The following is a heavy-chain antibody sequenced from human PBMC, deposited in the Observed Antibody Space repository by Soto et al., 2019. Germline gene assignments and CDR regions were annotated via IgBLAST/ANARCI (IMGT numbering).Heavy chain of an antibody. D-gene: IGHD6-13*01. CDR1: GGSISSGGYY. CDR3: AGDVAAAASSTYFDY. V-gene: IGHV4-31*03. J-gene: IGHJ4*02. Sequence: QVQLQESGPGLVKPSQTLSLTCTVSGGSISSGGYYWSWIRQHPGKGLEWIGYIYYSGSTYYNPSLKSRVTISVDPSKNQFSLKLSSVTAADTAVYYCAGDVAAAASSTYFDYWGQGTLVTVSS. CDR2: IYYSGST.